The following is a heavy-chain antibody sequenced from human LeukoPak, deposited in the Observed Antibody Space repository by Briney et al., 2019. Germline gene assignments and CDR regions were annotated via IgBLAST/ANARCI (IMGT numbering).Heavy chain of an antibody. D-gene: IGHD2-8*02. CDR3: ARVPCTGGSCSRTFDY. CDR1: GYSFNSYW. CDR2: INAADSDT. Sequence: GESLKISRKGSGYSFNSYWIGWVRQMPGKGLEWMGLINAADSDTRYSPSFQGQVLISVDKSISTAYLQWGNLKATDTAFYYCARVPCTGGSCSRTFDYWGQGTLVTVYS. J-gene: IGHJ4*02. V-gene: IGHV5-51*01.